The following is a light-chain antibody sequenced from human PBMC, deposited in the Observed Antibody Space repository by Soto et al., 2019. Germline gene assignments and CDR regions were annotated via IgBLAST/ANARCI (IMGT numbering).Light chain of an antibody. J-gene: IGLJ1*01. CDR3: CSYTRSSSYV. V-gene: IGLV2-23*01. CDR1: SSDVGGYNF. CDR2: EGR. Sequence: QSVLTQPASVSGSPGQSITISCTGTSSDVGGYNFVSWYQQHPGKAPKLLISEGRERPSGVSYRFSGSKSGNTASLTISGLQAEDEADYYCCSYTRSSSYVFGTGTKLTVL.